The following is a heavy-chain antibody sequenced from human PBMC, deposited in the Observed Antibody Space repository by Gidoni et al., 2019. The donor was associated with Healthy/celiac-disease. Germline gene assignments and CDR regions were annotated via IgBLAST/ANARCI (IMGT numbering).Heavy chain of an antibody. D-gene: IGHD5-18*01. CDR2: IYTSGST. V-gene: IGHV4-61*02. Sequence: QVQLQESGPGLVKPSQTLSLTCTVSGGSISSGSYYWSWIRQPAGKGLEWIGRIYTSGSTNYNPSLKSRVTISVDTSKNQFSLKLSSVTAADTAVYYCARDRGRGYSYGLGAFDIWGQGTMVTVSS. CDR1: GGSISSGSYY. CDR3: ARDRGRGYSYGLGAFDI. J-gene: IGHJ3*02.